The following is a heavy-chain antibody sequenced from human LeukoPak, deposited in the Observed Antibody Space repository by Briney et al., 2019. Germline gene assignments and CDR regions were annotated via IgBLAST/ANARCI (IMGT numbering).Heavy chain of an antibody. Sequence: SETLSFTCTVSGGSISSHYWSWIRQPPGKGLEWIGYIYYSGSTNYNPSLKSRVTISVDTSKNQFSLKLSSVTAADTAVYYCARDGAYCSSTSCYTEAFDIWGQGTMVTVSS. V-gene: IGHV4-59*11. CDR1: GGSISSHY. D-gene: IGHD2-2*02. CDR3: ARDGAYCSSTSCYTEAFDI. J-gene: IGHJ3*02. CDR2: IYYSGST.